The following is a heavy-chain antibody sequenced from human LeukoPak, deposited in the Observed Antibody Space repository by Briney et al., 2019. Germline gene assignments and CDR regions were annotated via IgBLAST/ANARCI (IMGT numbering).Heavy chain of an antibody. D-gene: IGHD2-2*01. Sequence: ASVKVSCKASGYTFTGYYMHWVRQAPGQGLEWMGWINPNSGGTNYAQKFQGRVTMTRDTSISTAYMELSRLRSDDTAVYYCASLDLDCSSTSCYPRNWFDPWGQGTLVTVSS. J-gene: IGHJ5*02. CDR1: GYTFTGYY. CDR3: ASLDLDCSSTSCYPRNWFDP. CDR2: INPNSGGT. V-gene: IGHV1-2*02.